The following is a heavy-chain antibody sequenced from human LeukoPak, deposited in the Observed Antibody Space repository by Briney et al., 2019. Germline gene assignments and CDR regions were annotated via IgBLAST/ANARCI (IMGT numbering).Heavy chain of an antibody. J-gene: IGHJ4*02. Sequence: GGPLRLSCAASGFTFSNYWMTWVRQAPGKGLEWVANIKQDGSEKYYVDSVKGRFTISRDNAKNSLFLQMNSLRAEDTAVFYCARGAYFDYWGQGTLVTVSS. V-gene: IGHV3-7*04. CDR3: ARGAYFDY. CDR2: IKQDGSEK. CDR1: GFTFSNYW.